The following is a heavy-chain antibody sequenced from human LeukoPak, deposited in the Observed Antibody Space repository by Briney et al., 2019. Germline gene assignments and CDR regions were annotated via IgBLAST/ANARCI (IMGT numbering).Heavy chain of an antibody. V-gene: IGHV4-39*01. D-gene: IGHD3-3*01. J-gene: IGHJ5*02. CDR3: ARLGFVWSLEFDP. CDR2: IYYSGST. CDR1: GGSISSSSYY. Sequence: SETLSLTCTVSGGSISSSSYYWGWIRQPPGKGLEWIGSIYYSGSTHYNPSLKSRVTISVDTSKNQFSLKLSSVTAADTAVYYCARLGFVWSLEFDPWGQGTLVTVSS.